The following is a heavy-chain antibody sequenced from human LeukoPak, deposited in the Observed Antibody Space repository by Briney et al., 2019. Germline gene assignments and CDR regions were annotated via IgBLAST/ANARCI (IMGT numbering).Heavy chain of an antibody. Sequence: GGSLRLSCAASGFTVSSSFLNWVRQAPGKGLEWVSVIYSGGSTYYADSVKGRFTISRDNSKNTLYLQMNSLRAEDTAVYYCARAYSTSWYSFDYWGQGTLVAVSS. D-gene: IGHD6-13*01. CDR3: ARAYSTSWYSFDY. J-gene: IGHJ4*02. CDR1: GFTVSSSF. CDR2: IYSGGST. V-gene: IGHV3-66*01.